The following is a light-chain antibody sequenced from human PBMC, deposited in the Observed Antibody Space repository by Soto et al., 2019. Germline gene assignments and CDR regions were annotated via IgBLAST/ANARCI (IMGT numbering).Light chain of an antibody. CDR3: QQYGSPPLYT. V-gene: IGKV3-20*01. Sequence: EIVLTQSPGTLSLSPGETATLSSRARQSVSSTYLAWYQQKPGQAPRLIIYDAYSRATEIPDRFSGSGSGTDFTLTISRLEPEDFEVYYCQQYGSPPLYTFGQGTKLEIK. J-gene: IGKJ2*01. CDR2: DAY. CDR1: QSVSSTY.